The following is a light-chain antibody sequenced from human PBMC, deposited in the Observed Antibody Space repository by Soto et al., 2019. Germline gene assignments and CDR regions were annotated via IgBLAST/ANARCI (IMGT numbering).Light chain of an antibody. CDR3: CSYAGVSSAV. V-gene: IGLV2-23*01. J-gene: IGLJ1*01. CDR2: EGT. CDR1: SSDVGNSNL. Sequence: QSALTQPASVSGSPGQSITISCTGTSSDVGNSNLVSWYQHHPGKAPRLIIYEGTKRPSGVSNRFSGSKSDNTASLRISGLQAEDEADYYCCSYAGVSSAVFGTGTKLTVL.